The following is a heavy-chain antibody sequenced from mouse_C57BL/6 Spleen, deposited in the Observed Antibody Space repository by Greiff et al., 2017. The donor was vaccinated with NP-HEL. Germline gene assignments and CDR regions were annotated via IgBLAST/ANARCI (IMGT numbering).Heavy chain of an antibody. V-gene: IGHV1-52*01. Sequence: VQLQQPGAELVRPGSSVKLSCKASGYTFTSYWMHWVKQRPIQGLEWIGNIDPSDSETHYNQKFKDKATLTADKSSSTSDMQLSSLTSEDSAVYFCARCDGSFDWYFDVWGTGTTVTVSS. D-gene: IGHD1-2*01. CDR2: IDPSDSET. J-gene: IGHJ1*03. CDR3: ARCDGSFDWYFDV. CDR1: GYTFTSYW.